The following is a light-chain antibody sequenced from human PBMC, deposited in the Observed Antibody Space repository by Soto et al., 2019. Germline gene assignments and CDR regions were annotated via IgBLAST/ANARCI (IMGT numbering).Light chain of an antibody. CDR2: GAS. Sequence: EIVMTQSPATLSVSPGERATLSCRASQSLSSNLAWYQQKPGQTPRLLIFGASTRAAGLPARFSGSGSGTEFTLTISSLQSEDFAVYYCQQYNDWPWTFGQGTKVEIK. CDR3: QQYNDWPWT. J-gene: IGKJ1*01. CDR1: QSLSSN. V-gene: IGKV3-15*01.